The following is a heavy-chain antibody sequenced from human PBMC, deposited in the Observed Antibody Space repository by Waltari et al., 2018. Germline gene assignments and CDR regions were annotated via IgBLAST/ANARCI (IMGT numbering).Heavy chain of an antibody. J-gene: IGHJ4*02. Sequence: EVQLVESGGGLVQPGGSLRLSCSASGFTFDDYAMHWVRQAPGKGLEWVSGISWNSGSIGYADSVKGRFTISRDNAKNSLYLQMNSLRAEDTALYYCAKDINYDSSGSPGPFDYWGQGTLVTVSS. CDR2: ISWNSGSI. CDR3: AKDINYDSSGSPGPFDY. D-gene: IGHD3-22*01. CDR1: GFTFDDYA. V-gene: IGHV3-9*01.